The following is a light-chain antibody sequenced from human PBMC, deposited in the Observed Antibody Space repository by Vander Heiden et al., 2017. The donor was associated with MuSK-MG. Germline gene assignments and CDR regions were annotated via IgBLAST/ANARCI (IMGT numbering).Light chain of an antibody. Sequence: DIQMTQSPSFLSASIGDRVTITCQASQDVANYLSWYQQKPGKAPKLLIYDGSILEAGVPSRFSGVGSGTDFSFTINTLQPEDIATYYCQQEDNIPITFGGGTKVEIK. CDR2: DGS. J-gene: IGKJ4*01. CDR3: QQEDNIPIT. CDR1: QDVANY. V-gene: IGKV1-33*01.